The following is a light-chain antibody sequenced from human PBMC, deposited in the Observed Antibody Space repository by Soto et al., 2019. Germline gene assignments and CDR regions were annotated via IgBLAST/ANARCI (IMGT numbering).Light chain of an antibody. CDR1: QSISGT. CDR2: GAS. CDR3: QQYNNWPWT. Sequence: IVMTQSPATLSVSPGGRATLSCRASQSISGTLAWYQQKPGQAPRLLIHGASTRAPGFPARSSGSGSGTDFTLTISSPQSEDFAVYYCQQYNNWPWTFGQGTKVDIK. V-gene: IGKV3-15*01. J-gene: IGKJ1*01.